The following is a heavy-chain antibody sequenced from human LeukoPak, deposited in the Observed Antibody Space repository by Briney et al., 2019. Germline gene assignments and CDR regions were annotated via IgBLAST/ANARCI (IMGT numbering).Heavy chain of an antibody. CDR2: IYTSGST. Sequence: SETLSLTCTVSGGSISSYYWSWIRQPAGKGLEWIGRIYTSGSTNYNPSLKSRVTISVDTSKNQFSLKLSSVTAADTAVYYCARAIGTYYYDSSPPNAFDIWGQGTMVTVSS. CDR1: GGSISSYY. J-gene: IGHJ3*02. D-gene: IGHD3-22*01. CDR3: ARAIGTYYYDSSPPNAFDI. V-gene: IGHV4-4*07.